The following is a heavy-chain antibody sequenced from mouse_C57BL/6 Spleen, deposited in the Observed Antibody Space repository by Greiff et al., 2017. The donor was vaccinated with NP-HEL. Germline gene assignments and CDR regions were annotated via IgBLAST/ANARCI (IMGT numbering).Heavy chain of an antibody. V-gene: IGHV1-69*01. CDR1: GYTFTSYW. CDR3: ARSYDYDGAWFAY. D-gene: IGHD2-4*01. J-gene: IGHJ3*01. Sequence: QVQLQQSGAELVMPGASVKLSCKASGYTFTSYWMHWVKQRPGQGLEWIGEIDPSDSYTNYNQKLKGKSTLTVDKSSSTAYMQLSILTSEDSAVYYCARSYDYDGAWFAYWGQGTLVTVSA. CDR2: IDPSDSYT.